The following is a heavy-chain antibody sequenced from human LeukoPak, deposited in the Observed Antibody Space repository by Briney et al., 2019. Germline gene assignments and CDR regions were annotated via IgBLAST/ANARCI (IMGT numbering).Heavy chain of an antibody. Sequence: PGGSLRLSCAASGFIFSSYWMAWVRQAPGKVLEWVANIKEDGSDKNYVDSVKGRFTVSRDNAKNSLYLQMNSLRVEDTAVYYCARGKFDFDYWGQGTLVTVSS. D-gene: IGHD3-16*01. CDR1: GFIFSSYW. CDR3: ARGKFDFDY. V-gene: IGHV3-7*01. CDR2: IKEDGSDK. J-gene: IGHJ4*02.